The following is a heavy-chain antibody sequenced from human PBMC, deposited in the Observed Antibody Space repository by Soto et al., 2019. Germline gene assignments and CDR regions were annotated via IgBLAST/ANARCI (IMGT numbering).Heavy chain of an antibody. CDR1: GGSISSGDYY. CDR2: IYYSGST. CDR3: ARRIPQAPYGMDV. Sequence: QVQLQESGPGLVKPSQTLSLTCTVSGGSISSGDYYWSWIRQPPGKGLEWIGYIYYSGSTYYNPSLKSRVTIPVATSKNQVSLKLSSVTAADTAVYYCARRIPQAPYGMDVWGQGTTVTVSS. J-gene: IGHJ6*02. V-gene: IGHV4-30-4*01.